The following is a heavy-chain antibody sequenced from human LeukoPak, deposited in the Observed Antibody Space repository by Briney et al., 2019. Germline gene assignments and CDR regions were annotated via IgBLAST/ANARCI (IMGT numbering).Heavy chain of an antibody. CDR3: VRGYDSTGYYGDDF. J-gene: IGHJ4*02. V-gene: IGHV3-7*04. Sequence: PGGSLRLSCAASGFTFSSYAMSWVRQAPGKGLEWVANIKEDGSERYHVDSVKGRFTISRDNAKNSLYLQMNSLRAEDTAVYYCVRGYDSTGYYGDDFWGQGTLVTVSS. CDR1: GFTFSSYA. D-gene: IGHD3-22*01. CDR2: IKEDGSER.